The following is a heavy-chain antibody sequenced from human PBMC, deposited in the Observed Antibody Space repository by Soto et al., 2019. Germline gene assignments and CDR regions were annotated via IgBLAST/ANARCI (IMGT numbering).Heavy chain of an antibody. Sequence: LRLSCAASGFTFSSYEMNWVRQAPGKGLEWVSYISSSDSTIPYAGSVKGRFTISRDNAKNSLFLHMNSLRAEDTAVYYCARVVAQGTHFDHWGQGTLVTVSS. J-gene: IGHJ4*02. CDR2: ISSSDSTI. V-gene: IGHV3-48*03. D-gene: IGHD5-12*01. CDR3: ARVVAQGTHFDH. CDR1: GFTFSSYE.